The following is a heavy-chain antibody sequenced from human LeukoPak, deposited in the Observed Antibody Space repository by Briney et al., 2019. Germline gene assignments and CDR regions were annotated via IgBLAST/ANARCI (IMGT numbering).Heavy chain of an antibody. CDR1: GGSFSGYY. D-gene: IGHD3-9*01. V-gene: IGHV4-34*01. Sequence: SETLSLTCAVYGGSFSGYYWSWIRQPPGKGLEWIGEINHSGSTNYNPSLKSRVTISVDTSKNQFSLKLSSVTAADTAVYYCARGQGGPILTGYYTYYFDYWGQGTTVTVSS. CDR2: INHSGST. CDR3: ARGQGGPILTGYYTYYFDY. J-gene: IGHJ4*03.